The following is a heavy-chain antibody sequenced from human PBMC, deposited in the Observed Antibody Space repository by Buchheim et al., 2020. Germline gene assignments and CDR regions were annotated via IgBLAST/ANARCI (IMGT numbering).Heavy chain of an antibody. D-gene: IGHD1/OR15-1a*01. CDR2: INEDGGAK. CDR3: ARVLPRTGP. CDR1: GFTFSSHW. Sequence: EVQLVESGGGLVQPGGSLRLSCVASGFTFSSHWMHWVRQAPGKGLAWVSHINEDGGAKGYADSVKGRFTISRDTAKNMVYLQMNSLRAEDTAVYYCARVLPRTGPCGQGTL. V-gene: IGHV3-74*01. J-gene: IGHJ5*02.